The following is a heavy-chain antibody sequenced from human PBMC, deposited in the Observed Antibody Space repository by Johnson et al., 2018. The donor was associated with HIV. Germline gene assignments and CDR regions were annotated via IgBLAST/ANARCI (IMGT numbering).Heavy chain of an antibody. J-gene: IGHJ3*02. D-gene: IGHD6-19*01. CDR1: GFTFSSYA. V-gene: IGHV3-30-3*01. CDR2: ISYDGSNK. CDR3: ASGGWLDGAFDI. Sequence: QVQLVESGGGVVQPGRSLRLSCAASGFTFSSYAMHWVRQAPGKGLEWVAVISYDGSNKYYADSVKGRFTISRDNSKNTLYLQMNSLRAEDTAVYYCASGGWLDGAFDIWGQGTMVTVSS.